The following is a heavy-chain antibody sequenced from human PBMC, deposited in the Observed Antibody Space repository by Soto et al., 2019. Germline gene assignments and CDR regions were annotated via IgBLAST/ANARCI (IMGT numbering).Heavy chain of an antibody. CDR2: IDPSDSYT. J-gene: IGHJ3*02. D-gene: IGHD5-12*01. Sequence: GESLKISCKGSGYSFTSYWISWVRQMPGKGLEWMGRIDPSDSYTNYSPSFQGHVTISADNSISTAYLQWSSLKASDTAMYYCARQGIVATSDAFDIWGQGTMVTVSS. CDR1: GYSFTSYW. V-gene: IGHV5-10-1*01. CDR3: ARQGIVATSDAFDI.